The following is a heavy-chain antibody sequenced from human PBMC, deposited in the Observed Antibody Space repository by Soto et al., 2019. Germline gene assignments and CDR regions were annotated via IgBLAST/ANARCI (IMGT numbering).Heavy chain of an antibody. CDR2: ISSSGSTI. Sequence: EVQLVESGGGLVQPGGSLRLSCAASGFTFSSYEMNWVRQAPGKGLEWVSYISSSGSTIYYADSVKGRFTTSRHNAKNSLYLQMNSLIAEDTAVYYCARDGRQWDYAKFDYWGQGTLVTVSS. V-gene: IGHV3-48*03. D-gene: IGHD4-17*01. J-gene: IGHJ4*02. CDR1: GFTFSSYE. CDR3: ARDGRQWDYAKFDY.